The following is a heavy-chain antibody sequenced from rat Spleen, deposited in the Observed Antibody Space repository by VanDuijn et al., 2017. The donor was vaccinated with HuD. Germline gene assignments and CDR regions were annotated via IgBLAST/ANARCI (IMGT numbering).Heavy chain of an antibody. CDR1: GFTFRDYA. CDR2: IIYDGSRT. Sequence: EVQLVESGGGLVQPGRSLKLSCAASGFTFRDYAMAWVRQAPKKGLEWVATIIYDGSRTYYRDSVKGRFTISRHDAKSTLYLVMDSLRSEDTATYYCVRQGYLRDWYFDFWGPGTMVTVSS. D-gene: IGHD2-7*01. J-gene: IGHJ1*01. V-gene: IGHV5-17*01. CDR3: VRQGYLRDWYFDF.